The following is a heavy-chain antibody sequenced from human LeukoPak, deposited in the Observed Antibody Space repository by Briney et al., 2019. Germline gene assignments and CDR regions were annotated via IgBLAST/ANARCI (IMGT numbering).Heavy chain of an antibody. CDR1: GDTFNDYH. CDR2: VTPSSGWR. D-gene: IGHD2-21*01. J-gene: IGHJ4*02. V-gene: IGHV1-2*02. CDR3: ATIGLSDSYWDFSR. Sequence: ASVKVSCKAFGDTFNDYHVHWVRQAPGLGAQGLEWMGWVTPSSGWRRYSQRFQGRVAMTSDTSTNTVYMELTRLTSDDTGIYFCATIGLSDSYWDFSRWGQGTLVTVSS.